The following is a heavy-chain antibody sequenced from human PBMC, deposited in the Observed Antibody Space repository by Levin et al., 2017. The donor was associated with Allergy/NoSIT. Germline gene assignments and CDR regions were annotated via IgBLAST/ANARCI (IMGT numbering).Heavy chain of an antibody. J-gene: IGHJ4*02. D-gene: IGHD6-13*01. Sequence: GESLKISCAASGFTFSSYAMSWVRQTPGKGLEWVSAISAGATSTYYADSVKGRVTISRDNSKNTLYLQMNNLRAEDTAIYYCAKIYGSSAYFPDYWGQGTLVTVSS. V-gene: IGHV3-23*01. CDR1: GFTFSSYA. CDR3: AKIYGSSAYFPDY. CDR2: ISAGATST.